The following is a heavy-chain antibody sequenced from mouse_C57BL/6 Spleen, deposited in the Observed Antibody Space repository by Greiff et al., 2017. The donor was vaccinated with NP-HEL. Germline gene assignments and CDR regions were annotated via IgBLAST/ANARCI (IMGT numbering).Heavy chain of an antibody. Sequence: QVQLQQSGAELVRPGPSVKLSCKASGYTFTSYWMHWVKQRPGQGLEWIGVIDPSDSYTNYNQKFKGKATLTVDTSSSTAYMQLSSLTSEDSAVYYCARSYGYDDGFFFDYWGQGTTLTVSS. J-gene: IGHJ2*01. CDR3: ARSYGYDDGFFFDY. D-gene: IGHD2-2*01. CDR1: GYTFTSYW. V-gene: IGHV1-59*01. CDR2: IDPSDSYT.